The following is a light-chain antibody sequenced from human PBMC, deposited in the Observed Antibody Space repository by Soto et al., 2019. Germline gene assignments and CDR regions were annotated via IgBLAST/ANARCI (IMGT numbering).Light chain of an antibody. V-gene: IGKV1-9*01. J-gene: IGKJ4*01. CDR1: QGIERS. CDR3: QQLSAYPLT. CDR2: DAV. Sequence: DIQLTQSPSFLSASVGDRVSITCRASQGIERSFAWYQQNPGKAPKVLIYDAVILQSGVPSRFSGSGSGTEFTLTISSLQPEDFATYYCQQLSAYPLTFGGGTKVEIK.